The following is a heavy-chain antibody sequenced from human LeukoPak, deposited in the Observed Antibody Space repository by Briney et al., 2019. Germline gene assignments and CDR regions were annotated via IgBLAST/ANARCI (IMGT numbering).Heavy chain of an antibody. J-gene: IGHJ5*02. D-gene: IGHD6-19*01. CDR2: IYYSGST. V-gene: IGHV4-59*01. Sequence: SETLSLTCTVSGGSINSYYWSWIRQPPGKGLEWIGYIYYSGSTNYNPSLKSRVTISVDTSKNQFSLKLSSVTAADTAVYYCARDQGSRIAVAGSGYWFDPWGQGTLVTVSS. CDR3: ARDQGSRIAVAGSGYWFDP. CDR1: GGSINSYY.